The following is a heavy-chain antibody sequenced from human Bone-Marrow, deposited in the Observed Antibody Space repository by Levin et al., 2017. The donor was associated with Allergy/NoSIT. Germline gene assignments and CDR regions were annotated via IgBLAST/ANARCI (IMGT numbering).Heavy chain of an antibody. D-gene: IGHD3-9*01. CDR1: GGSISSYY. J-gene: IGHJ4*02. Sequence: PSETLSLTCTVSGGSISSYYWSWIRQPPGKGLEWIGYIYYSGSTNYNPSLKSRVTISVDTSKNQFSLKLSSVTAADTAVYYCARHTLSTGYKYYFDYWGQGTLVTVSS. V-gene: IGHV4-59*08. CDR3: ARHTLSTGYKYYFDY. CDR2: IYYSGST.